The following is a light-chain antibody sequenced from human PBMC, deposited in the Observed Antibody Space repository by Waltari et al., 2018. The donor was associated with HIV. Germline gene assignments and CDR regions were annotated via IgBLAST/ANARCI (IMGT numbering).Light chain of an antibody. CDR2: EVT. V-gene: IGLV2-8*01. CDR3: SSYTSSSSWV. CDR1: SSDVGTYNY. J-gene: IGLJ3*02. Sequence: QSALTQPPSASGSAGQSVSISCTGTSSDVGTYNYVSWYRQHPGKAPKLMVYEVTKRPSGVPDRFSGSKSGNTASLTVSGLQAEDEADYYCSSYTSSSSWVFGGGTKVTVL.